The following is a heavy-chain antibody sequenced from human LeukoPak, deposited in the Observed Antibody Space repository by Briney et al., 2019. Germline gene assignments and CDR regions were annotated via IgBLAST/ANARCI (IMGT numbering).Heavy chain of an antibody. D-gene: IGHD4-17*01. V-gene: IGHV4-4*02. CDR1: GGSISSSNW. CDR2: IYHSGST. J-gene: IGHJ1*01. Sequence: SGTLSLTCAVSGGSISSSNWWSWVRQPPGKGLEWIGEIYHSGSTNYNPSLKSRVTISVDKSKNQFSLKLSSVTAADTAVYYCARGGSDYGDYGYFQHWGQGTLVTVSS. CDR3: ARGGSDYGDYGYFQH.